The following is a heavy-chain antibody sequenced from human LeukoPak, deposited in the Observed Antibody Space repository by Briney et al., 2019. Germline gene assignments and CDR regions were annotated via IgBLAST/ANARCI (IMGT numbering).Heavy chain of an antibody. CDR1: GFTFSSYA. J-gene: IGHJ6*02. V-gene: IGHV3-30-3*01. D-gene: IGHD2-15*01. CDR2: ISYDGSNK. Sequence: PGGSLRLSCAASGFTFSSYAMSWVRQAPGKGLEWVAVISYDGSNKYYADSVKGRFTISRDNSKNTLYLQMNSLRAEDTAVYYCARVGCSGGSCYITYYYYGMDVWGQGTTVTVSS. CDR3: ARVGCSGGSCYITYYYYGMDV.